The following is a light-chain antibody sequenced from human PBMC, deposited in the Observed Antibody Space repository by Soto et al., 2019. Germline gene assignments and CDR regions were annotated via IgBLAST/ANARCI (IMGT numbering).Light chain of an antibody. CDR3: CSYTSSSTYV. J-gene: IGLJ1*01. V-gene: IGLV2-14*01. CDR1: SSGVGGYNY. Sequence: SALTQPASVSGSPGQSITISCTGTSSGVGGYNYVSWYQQHPGKAPKLMIYDVSNRPSGVSNRFSGSKSGNTASLTISGLQAEDEADYYCCSYTSSSTYVFGTGTKVTVL. CDR2: DVS.